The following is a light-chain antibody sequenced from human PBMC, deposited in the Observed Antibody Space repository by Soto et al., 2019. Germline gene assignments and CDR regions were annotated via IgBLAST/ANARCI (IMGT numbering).Light chain of an antibody. CDR1: TSDVGGYNY. V-gene: IGLV2-14*01. CDR3: SSYTSSSTLLV. J-gene: IGLJ1*01. CDR2: EVS. Sequence: QSALTQPASVSGSPGQSITISCTGTTSDVGGYNYVSWYQQHPGTAPKLMIHEVSNRPSGVSNRFSGSKSGNTASLTISGLQAEDDGDYYCSSYTSSSTLLVFGTGTKVTVL.